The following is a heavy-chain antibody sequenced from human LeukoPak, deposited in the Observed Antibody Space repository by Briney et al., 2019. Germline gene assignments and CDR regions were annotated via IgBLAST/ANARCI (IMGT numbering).Heavy chain of an antibody. CDR1: GYTFTSYA. CDR3: ARVSAPYQLLSSFDY. Sequence: ASVKVSCKASGYTFTSYAMHWVRQAPGQRLEWMGWINAGNGNTKYSQKFQGRVTITRDTSASTAYMELSSLRSEDTAVYYCARVSAPYQLLSSFDYWGQGTMVTVSS. D-gene: IGHD2-2*01. J-gene: IGHJ4*02. V-gene: IGHV1-3*01. CDR2: INAGNGNT.